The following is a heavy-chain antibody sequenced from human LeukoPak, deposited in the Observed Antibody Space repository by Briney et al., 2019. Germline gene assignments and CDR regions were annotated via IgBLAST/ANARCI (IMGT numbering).Heavy chain of an antibody. J-gene: IGHJ4*01. Sequence: PSETLSLTWAVSDYSISSAYYGGWIRQPPGKGREWIGSIYHSGSTDYNPSLKSRVTIPGDKSKNQLSLKLRSVTAADTTVYYCAKDQAYCGGACYFDSCGHRKPVSVSS. CDR3: AKDQAYCGGACYFDS. CDR1: DYSISSAYY. CDR2: IYHSGST. V-gene: IGHV4-38-2*02. D-gene: IGHD2-21*02.